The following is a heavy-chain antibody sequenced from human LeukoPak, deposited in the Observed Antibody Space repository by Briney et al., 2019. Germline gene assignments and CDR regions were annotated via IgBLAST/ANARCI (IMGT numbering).Heavy chain of an antibody. CDR1: GFTFISSD. V-gene: IGHV3-21*01. CDR2: ISSNSRNT. Sequence: GGSLRLSCAASGFTFISSDINWVRQAPGKGLEWVASISSNSRNTHYADSLKGRFTISRDNAKNSLYLQMNSLRAEDTAVYYCARILSSSHAFDIWGQGTMVTVSS. CDR3: ARILSSSHAFDI. J-gene: IGHJ3*02. D-gene: IGHD6-13*01.